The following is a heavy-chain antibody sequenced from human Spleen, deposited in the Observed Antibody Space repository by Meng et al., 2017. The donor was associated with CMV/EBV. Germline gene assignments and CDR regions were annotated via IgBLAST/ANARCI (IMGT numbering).Heavy chain of an antibody. CDR2: ISVSDDDT. CDR1: GFTFSAYA. D-gene: IGHD2-2*01. J-gene: IGHJ4*02. CDR3: AKYQLPSGRISGGPFDY. Sequence: ASGFTFSAYAMSWVRHAPGKGLEWVSGISVSDDDTYYADSVKGRFTMSRDKSKNTVYLQMNSLRAEDTAVYYCAKYQLPSGRISGGPFDYWGQGTLVT. V-gene: IGHV3-23*01.